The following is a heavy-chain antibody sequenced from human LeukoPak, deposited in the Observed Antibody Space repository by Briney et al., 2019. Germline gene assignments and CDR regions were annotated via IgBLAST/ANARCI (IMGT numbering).Heavy chain of an antibody. V-gene: IGHV3-21*01. CDR2: ISRSGDYI. J-gene: IGHJ4*02. D-gene: IGHD1-26*01. CDR3: AKDRLVGGSDRHPLDY. CDR1: GFTFSSYT. Sequence: GGSLRLSCAASGFTFSSYTMTWVRQAPGKGLEWVSSISRSGDYIFYADPVRGRFTISRDNAKNSLYLQMTSLRAEDTAVYYCAKDRLVGGSDRHPLDYRGQGTLVTVSS.